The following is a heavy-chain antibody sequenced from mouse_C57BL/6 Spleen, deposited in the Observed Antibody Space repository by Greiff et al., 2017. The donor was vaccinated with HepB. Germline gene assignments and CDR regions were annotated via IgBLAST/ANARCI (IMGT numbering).Heavy chain of an antibody. D-gene: IGHD1-3*01. CDR1: GFTFSDYG. V-gene: IGHV5-17*01. CDR2: ISSGSSTI. Sequence: EVKLMESGGGLVKPGGSLKLSCAASGFTFSDYGMHWVRQAPEKGLEWVAYISSGSSTIYYADTVKGRFTISRDNAKNTLFLQMTSLRSEDTAMYYCARSSWVYAMDYWGQGTSVTVSS. J-gene: IGHJ4*01. CDR3: ARSSWVYAMDY.